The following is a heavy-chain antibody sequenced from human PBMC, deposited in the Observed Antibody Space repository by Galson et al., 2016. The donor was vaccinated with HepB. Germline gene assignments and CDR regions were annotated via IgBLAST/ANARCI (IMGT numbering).Heavy chain of an antibody. CDR2: ITTVTGNT. V-gene: IGHV1-18*01. J-gene: IGHJ6*02. CDR3: ARARDYYFYSMDV. Sequence: SVKVSCKASGYTFTTYGISWVRQAPGQGLEWMGWITTVTGNTNYAQKFQGRVTMTTDTSTNTAYMELRSLRSDDTAVYYCARARDYYFYSMDVWGQGTTV. CDR1: GYTFTTYG.